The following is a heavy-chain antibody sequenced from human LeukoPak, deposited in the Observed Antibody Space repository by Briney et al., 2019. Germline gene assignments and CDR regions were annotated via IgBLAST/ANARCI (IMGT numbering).Heavy chain of an antibody. V-gene: IGHV4-59*01. D-gene: IGHD5-12*01. CDR2: IYYSGST. CDR1: GGSISSYY. J-gene: IGHJ3*02. Sequence: SETLSLTCTVSGGSISSYYWSWIRQPPGKGLEWIGYIYYSGSTNYNPSLKSRVTISVDTSKNQFSLKLSSVTAADTAVYYCASESGNVDIVATNQNAFDIWGQGTMVTVSS. CDR3: ASESGNVDIVATNQNAFDI.